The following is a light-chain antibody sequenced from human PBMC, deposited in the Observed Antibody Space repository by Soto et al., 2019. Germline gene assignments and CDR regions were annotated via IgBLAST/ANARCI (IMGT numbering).Light chain of an antibody. J-gene: IGKJ2*01. CDR3: QQYVSPPPYT. CDR1: QIVSSNY. Sequence: EIVLTQSPGTLSVSPGDRATLSCRASQIVSSNYLAWYQQKPGQAPRLLIYGASSRATGIPDRFSGSGSGTDFTLSISRLEPDDFAVYYCQQYVSPPPYTFGQGTKLEIK. CDR2: GAS. V-gene: IGKV3-20*01.